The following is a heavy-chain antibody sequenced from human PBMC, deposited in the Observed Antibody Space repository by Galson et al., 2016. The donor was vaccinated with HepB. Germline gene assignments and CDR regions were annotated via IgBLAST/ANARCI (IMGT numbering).Heavy chain of an antibody. V-gene: IGHV3-23*01. CDR3: ANQHTTGWYSCLTH. CDR1: GFTFSTNA. Sequence: LRLSCAASGFTFSTNAMNWVRQAPGKGLEWVSGISDSGSSTSYADSVKGRFTISRDNSKNTPYLQMNSLRAEDTAIYYCANQHTTGWYSCLTHWGQGTLVTVSS. CDR2: ISDSGSST. D-gene: IGHD6-19*01. J-gene: IGHJ4*02.